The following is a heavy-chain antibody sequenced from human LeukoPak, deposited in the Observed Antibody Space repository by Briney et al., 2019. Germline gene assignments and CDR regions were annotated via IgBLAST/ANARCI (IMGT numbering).Heavy chain of an antibody. CDR2: IRSKANSYAT. CDR1: GFTFSGSA. V-gene: IGHV3-73*01. J-gene: IGHJ4*02. CDR3: TRHGSGSYLTFDY. Sequence: SGGSLRLSCAASGFTFSGSAMHWVRQASGKGLEWVCRIRSKANSYATAYAASVKGRFTISRDDSKNTAYLQMNSLKTEDTAVYYCTRHGSGSYLTFDYWGQGTLVTVSS. D-gene: IGHD3-10*01.